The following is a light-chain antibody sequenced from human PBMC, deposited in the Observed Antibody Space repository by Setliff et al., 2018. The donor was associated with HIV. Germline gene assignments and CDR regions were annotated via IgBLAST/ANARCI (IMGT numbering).Light chain of an antibody. Sequence: QSVLAQPASVSGSPGQSITISCTGTSSDVGGYNYVSWYQQHPGKAPKLMIYDVSERPSGASNRFSGSESGNTASLTISGLQAEDEADYYCSSYTTSTTFVFGTGTKVTVL. V-gene: IGLV2-14*01. J-gene: IGLJ1*01. CDR1: SSDVGGYNY. CDR2: DVS. CDR3: SSYTTSTTFV.